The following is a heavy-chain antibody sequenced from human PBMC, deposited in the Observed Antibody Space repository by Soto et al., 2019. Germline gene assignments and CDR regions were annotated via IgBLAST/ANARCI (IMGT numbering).Heavy chain of an antibody. Sequence: GESLRHSCVASGFTFSSYALNWVRQAPGRGLEWVSAISSSGGSTYYADSVKGRFTISRDNSKNTLYLQMNSLRAEDTAVYYCARSGSYSWLPYWGQGTLVTVSS. J-gene: IGHJ4*02. CDR2: ISSSGGST. D-gene: IGHD1-26*01. V-gene: IGHV3-23*01. CDR1: GFTFSSYA. CDR3: ARSGSYSWLPY.